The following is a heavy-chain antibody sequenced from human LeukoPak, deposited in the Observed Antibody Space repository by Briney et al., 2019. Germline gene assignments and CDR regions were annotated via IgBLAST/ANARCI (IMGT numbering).Heavy chain of an antibody. J-gene: IGHJ4*02. CDR3: ARLVCSGGSCYVGDY. D-gene: IGHD2-15*01. V-gene: IGHV4-30-4*08. CDR1: GGSISSSSYY. CDR2: IYYSGST. Sequence: PSETLSLTCTVSGGSISSSSYYWGWIRQPPGKGLEWIGYIYYSGSTYYNPSLKSRVTISVDTSKNQFSLKLSSVTAADTAVYYCARLVCSGGSCYVGDYWGQGTLVTVSS.